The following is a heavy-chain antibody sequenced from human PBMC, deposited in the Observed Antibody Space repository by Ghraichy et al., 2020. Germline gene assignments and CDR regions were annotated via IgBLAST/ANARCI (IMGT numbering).Heavy chain of an antibody. V-gene: IGHV1-69*05. CDR1: GVTFSSYA. CDR3: ARDGYYDSSGYWY. Sequence: SVKVSCKASGVTFSSYAISWVRQAPGQGLEWMGGIIPIFGTANYAQKFQGRVTITTNESTSTAYMELSSLRSEDTAVYYCARDGYYDSSGYWYWGQGTLVTVSS. J-gene: IGHJ4*02. CDR2: IIPIFGTA. D-gene: IGHD3-22*01.